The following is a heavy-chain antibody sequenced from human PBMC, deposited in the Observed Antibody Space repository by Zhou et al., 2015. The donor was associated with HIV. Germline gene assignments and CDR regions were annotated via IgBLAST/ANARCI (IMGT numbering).Heavy chain of an antibody. CDR2: ISAYNGNT. CDR3: ARVGGRLLWFGELMGYNWFDP. D-gene: IGHD3-10*01. CDR1: GYTFTSYG. V-gene: IGHV1-18*01. J-gene: IGHJ5*02. Sequence: QVQLVQSGAEVKKPGASVKVSCKASGYTFTSYGISWVRQAPGQGLEWMGWISAYNGNTNYAQKLQGRVTMTTDTSTSTAYMELRSLRSDDTAVYYCARVGGRLLWFGELMGYNWFDPWGQGTLVTVSS.